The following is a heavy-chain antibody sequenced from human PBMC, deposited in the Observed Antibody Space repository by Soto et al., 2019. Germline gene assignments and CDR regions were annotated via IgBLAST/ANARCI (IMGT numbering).Heavy chain of an antibody. D-gene: IGHD1-26*01. V-gene: IGHV4-4*02. Sequence: KTSETLSLTCAVSGGSISSSNWWSWVRQPPGKGLEWIGEIYHSGSTNYNPSLKSRVTISVDKSKNQFSLKLSSVTAADTAVYYCASLLRRPGSYPAEYFQHWGQGTLVTVSS. CDR2: IYHSGST. CDR1: GGSISSSNW. J-gene: IGHJ1*01. CDR3: ASLLRRPGSYPAEYFQH.